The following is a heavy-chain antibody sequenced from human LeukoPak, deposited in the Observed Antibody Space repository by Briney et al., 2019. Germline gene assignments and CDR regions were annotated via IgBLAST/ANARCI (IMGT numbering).Heavy chain of an antibody. D-gene: IGHD3-22*01. CDR2: ISGSGGST. CDR1: GFTFSSYA. J-gene: IGHJ4*02. CDR3: AKEGGYYKGPFDY. Sequence: GGSLRLSCVASGFTFSSYAMTWVRQAPGKGLEWVSAISGSGGSTYYADSVKGRFTISRDNSKNTLYLQMNSLRAEDTAVYYCAKEGGYYKGPFDYWGQGTLVTVSS. V-gene: IGHV3-23*01.